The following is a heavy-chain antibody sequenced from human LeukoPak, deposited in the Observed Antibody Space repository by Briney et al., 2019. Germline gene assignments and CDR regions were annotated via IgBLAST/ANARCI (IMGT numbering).Heavy chain of an antibody. D-gene: IGHD2-2*01. Sequence: ASVKVSCKASGGTFSSYAISWVRQAPGQGLEWMGWMNPNSGNTGYAQKFQGRVTMTRNTSISTAYMELSSLRSEDTAVYYCARDPSPYYYYYMDVWGKGTTVTVSS. J-gene: IGHJ6*03. CDR1: GGTFSSYA. CDR2: MNPNSGNT. CDR3: ARDPSPYYYYYMDV. V-gene: IGHV1-8*02.